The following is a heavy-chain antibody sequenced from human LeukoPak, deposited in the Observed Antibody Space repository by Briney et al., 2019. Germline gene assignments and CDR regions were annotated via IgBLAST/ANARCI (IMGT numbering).Heavy chain of an antibody. CDR2: IWYDGTNK. Sequence: GGSLRLSCVASGFTFSSYGMHWVRQAPGKGLGWVAVIWYDGTNKYYADSVKGRFTISRDNSKNTLYLQMNSLRAEDTAVYYCARDPGGNWFDPWGQGTLVTVSS. D-gene: IGHD3-16*01. CDR3: ARDPGGNWFDP. V-gene: IGHV3-33*01. CDR1: GFTFSSYG. J-gene: IGHJ5*02.